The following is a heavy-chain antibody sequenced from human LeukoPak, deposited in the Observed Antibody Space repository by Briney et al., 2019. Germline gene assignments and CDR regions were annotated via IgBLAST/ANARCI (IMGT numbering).Heavy chain of an antibody. D-gene: IGHD6-19*01. Sequence: SETLSLTCTVSGGSIRSSTYYWGWIRQPPGKGLEWIGSMYYTGITYYSPSLKSRVTISVDTSKNQFSLKLSSVTAADTAVYYCARQSDSSGWSTYGYWGQGTLVTVSS. CDR3: ARQSDSSGWSTYGY. CDR1: GGSIRSSTYY. CDR2: MYYTGIT. V-gene: IGHV4-39*01. J-gene: IGHJ4*02.